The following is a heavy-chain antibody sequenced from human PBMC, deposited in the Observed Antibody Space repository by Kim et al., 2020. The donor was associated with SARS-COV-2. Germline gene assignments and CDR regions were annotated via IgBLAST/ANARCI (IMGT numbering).Heavy chain of an antibody. J-gene: IGHJ4*02. D-gene: IGHD5-12*01. CDR3: ARDRGYSGYDLAF. CDR1: GFTFSSYS. CDR2: INGSCNII. V-gene: IGHV3-48*02. Sequence: GGSLRLSCATSGFTFSSYSMNWVRQAPGKGLEWVAYINGSCNIIHYADSVKGRFTISRDNARNSLYLQMNSLRDEDTAVYYCARDRGYSGYDLAFWGQGTLVTVSS.